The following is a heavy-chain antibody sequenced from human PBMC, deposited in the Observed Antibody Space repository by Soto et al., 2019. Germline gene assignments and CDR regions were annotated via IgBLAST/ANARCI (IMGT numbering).Heavy chain of an antibody. CDR3: ARDRTLGGHYDFWSGYRGMDV. Sequence: GGSLRLSCAASGFTFSSYAMHWVRQAPGKGLEWVAVISYDGSNKYYADSVKGRFTISRDNSKNTLYLQMNSLRAEDTAVYYCARDRTLGGHYDFWSGYRGMDVWGQGTTVTVSS. J-gene: IGHJ6*02. D-gene: IGHD3-3*01. CDR1: GFTFSSYA. V-gene: IGHV3-30-3*01. CDR2: ISYDGSNK.